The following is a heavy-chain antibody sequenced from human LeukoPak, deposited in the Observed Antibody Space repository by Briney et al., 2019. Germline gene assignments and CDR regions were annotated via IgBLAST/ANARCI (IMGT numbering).Heavy chain of an antibody. D-gene: IGHD1-26*01. Sequence: PGGSLRLSCAASGFTFSSYSMNWVRKAPGKGLEWVSSISSSSSYIYYADSVKGRFTISRDNAKNSLYLQMNSLRAEDTAVYYCAKLVGPTDREYWGQGTLVTVSS. CDR2: ISSSSSYI. CDR1: GFTFSSYS. V-gene: IGHV3-21*04. CDR3: AKLVGPTDREY. J-gene: IGHJ4*02.